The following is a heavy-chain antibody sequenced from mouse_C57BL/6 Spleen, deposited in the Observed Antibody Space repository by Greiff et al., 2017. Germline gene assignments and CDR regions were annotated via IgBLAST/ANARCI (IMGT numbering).Heavy chain of an antibody. Sequence: EVKLMESGPELVKPGASVKISCKASGYTFTDYYMNWVKQSHGKSLEWIGDINPNNGGTSYNQKFKGKATLTVDKSSSTAYMELRSLTSEDSAVYYCAHGLYYFDYWGQGTTLTVSS. J-gene: IGHJ2*01. D-gene: IGHD1-1*01. CDR2: INPNNGGT. CDR3: AHGLYYFDY. V-gene: IGHV1-26*01. CDR1: GYTFTDYY.